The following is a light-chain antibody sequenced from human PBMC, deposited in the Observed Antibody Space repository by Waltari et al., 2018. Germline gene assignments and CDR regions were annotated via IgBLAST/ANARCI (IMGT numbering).Light chain of an antibody. CDR3: QSYDNINQGV. Sequence: NFMLTQSHSVSESPGKTVTISCTRSSGSIASNFVQWYQQRPGSAPTTVIYEDNQRPSGVPDRFSGSIDISSNSASLTISGLKTEDEADYYCQSYDNINQGVFGGGTKLTVL. CDR2: EDN. CDR1: SGSIASNF. V-gene: IGLV6-57*04. J-gene: IGLJ3*02.